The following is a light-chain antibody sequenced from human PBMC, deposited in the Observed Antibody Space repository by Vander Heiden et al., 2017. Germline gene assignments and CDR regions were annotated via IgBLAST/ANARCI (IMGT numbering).Light chain of an antibody. Sequence: QSVLPPAPSASGAPCPTVSTSWSGSSDNNGTNNVFCYQQLPGTAPKLLIDKNNQRPSGVLDRLCGAKSGSAAALASSGLRCEDEADDYCAAWDDSLSGSVVFGGGTKVTVL. CDR3: AAWDDSLSGSVV. J-gene: IGLJ2*01. CDR1: SDNNGTNN. CDR2: KNN. V-gene: IGLV1-47*01.